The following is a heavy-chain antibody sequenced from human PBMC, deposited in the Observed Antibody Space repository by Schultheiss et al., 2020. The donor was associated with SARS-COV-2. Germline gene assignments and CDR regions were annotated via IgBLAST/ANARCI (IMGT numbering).Heavy chain of an antibody. CDR3: AATSGYDEDY. D-gene: IGHD5-12*01. CDR2: IIPIFGTA. J-gene: IGHJ4*02. V-gene: IGHV1-69*05. Sequence: LVKVSCKASGGTFSSYAISWVRQAPGQGLEWMGGIIPIFGTANYAQKFQGRVTMTRDTSISTAYMELSRLRSDDTAVYYCAATSGYDEDYWGQGTLVTVSS. CDR1: GGTFSSYA.